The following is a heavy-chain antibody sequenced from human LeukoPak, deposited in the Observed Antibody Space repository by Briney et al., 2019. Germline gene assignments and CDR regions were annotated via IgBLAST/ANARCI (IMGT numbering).Heavy chain of an antibody. D-gene: IGHD4-23*01. V-gene: IGHV3-9*01. CDR2: ISWNSGSI. J-gene: IGHJ2*01. CDR1: GFTFDDYA. CDR3: AKDMPPNYGGNSAFWYFDL. Sequence: PGRSLRLSCAASGFTFDDYAMHWVRQIPGKGLEWVSGISWNSGSIGYADSVKGRFTISRDNAKNSLYLQMNSLRPGDTALYYCAKDMPPNYGGNSAFWYFDLWGRGTLVTVSS.